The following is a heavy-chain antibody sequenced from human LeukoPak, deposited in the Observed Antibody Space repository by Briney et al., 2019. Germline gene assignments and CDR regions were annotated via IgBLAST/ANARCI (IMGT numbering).Heavy chain of an antibody. J-gene: IGHJ4*02. Sequence: SETLSLTCTVSGGSISSYYWSWIRQPAGKGLEWIGRIYTSGSTNYNPSLKSRVTISVDKSKNQFSLKLSSVTPADTAVYYCARLPWGVYYFDYWGQGTLVTVSS. CDR3: ARLPWGVYYFDY. CDR2: IYTSGST. CDR1: GGSISSYY. D-gene: IGHD7-27*01. V-gene: IGHV4-4*07.